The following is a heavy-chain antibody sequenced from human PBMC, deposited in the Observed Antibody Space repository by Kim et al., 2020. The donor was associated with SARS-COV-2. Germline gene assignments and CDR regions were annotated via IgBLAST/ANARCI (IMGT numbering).Heavy chain of an antibody. Sequence: ASVKVSCKASGYTFTSYGVSWMRQAPGQGLEWMGWISAYNGNTNYAQKLQGRVTMTTDTSTSTAYMELRSLRSDDTAVYYCARAPSIVGAGVYWGQGTLVTVSS. CDR1: GYTFTSYG. J-gene: IGHJ4*02. D-gene: IGHD1-26*01. CDR3: ARAPSIVGAGVY. CDR2: ISAYNGNT. V-gene: IGHV1-18*01.